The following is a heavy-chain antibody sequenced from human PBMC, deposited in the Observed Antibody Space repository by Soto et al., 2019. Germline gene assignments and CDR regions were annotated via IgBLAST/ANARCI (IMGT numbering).Heavy chain of an antibody. J-gene: IGHJ4*02. V-gene: IGHV3-33*01. CDR3: AREYGDSSGWYFEELPLGY. CDR1: GFTFSSYG. Sequence: QVQLVESGGGVVQPGRSLRLSCAASGFTFSSYGMHWVRQAPGKGLEWVAVIWYDGSNKYYADSVKGRFTISRDNSKNTLYLQMNSLRAEDTAVYYCAREYGDSSGWYFEELPLGYWGQGTLVTVSS. D-gene: IGHD6-19*01. CDR2: IWYDGSNK.